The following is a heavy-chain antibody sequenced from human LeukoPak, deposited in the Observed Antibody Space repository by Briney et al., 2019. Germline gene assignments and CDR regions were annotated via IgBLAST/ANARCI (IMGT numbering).Heavy chain of an antibody. CDR3: AKVSRFFGGHFDY. CDR1: GFTFSSYA. Sequence: GGSLRLSCAAPGFTFSSYAMHWVRQAPGKGLEWVANIKQDGSEMYYVDSVKGRFTISRDNTKNSLFLHMSSLRAEDTAIYYCAKVSRFFGGHFDYWGQGTLVTVSS. V-gene: IGHV3-7*03. J-gene: IGHJ4*02. CDR2: IKQDGSEM. D-gene: IGHD3-16*01.